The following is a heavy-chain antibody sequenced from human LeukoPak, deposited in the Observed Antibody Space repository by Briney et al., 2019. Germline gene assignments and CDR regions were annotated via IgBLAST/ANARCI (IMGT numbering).Heavy chain of an antibody. V-gene: IGHV4-39*07. CDR1: GGSISSSSYY. CDR3: ARSLYYYYYMDV. CDR2: IYYSGST. Sequence: SETLSLTCTVSGGSISSSSYYWGWIRQPPGKGLEWIGSIYYSGSTYYNPSLKSRVTISVDTSKNQFSLKLSSVTAADTAVYYCARSLYYYYYMDVWGKGTTVTVSS. J-gene: IGHJ6*03.